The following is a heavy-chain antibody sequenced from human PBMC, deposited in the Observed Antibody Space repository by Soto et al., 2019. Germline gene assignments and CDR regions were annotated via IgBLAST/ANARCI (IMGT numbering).Heavy chain of an antibody. Sequence: EFQLVESGGGLLQPGGSLRLSCAASGFTFSTYNMVWVRQAPGKGLEWLSYIPSTSIPIYYANSVKGRFTISRDNAKNSLYLQRNSLRAEDTAVYYCARYYDSSGHDLWGRGTLVTVSS. J-gene: IGHJ2*01. D-gene: IGHD3-22*01. CDR2: IPSTSIPI. V-gene: IGHV3-48*01. CDR3: ARYYDSSGHDL. CDR1: GFTFSTYN.